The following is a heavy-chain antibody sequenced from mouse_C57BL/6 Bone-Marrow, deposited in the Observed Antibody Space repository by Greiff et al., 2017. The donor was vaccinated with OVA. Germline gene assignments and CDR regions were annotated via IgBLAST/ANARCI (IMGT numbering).Heavy chain of an antibody. D-gene: IGHD1-2*01. CDR3: ARGRLLDY. CDR2: ISAGGSYT. V-gene: IGHV5-4*03. CDR1: GFTFSSYA. J-gene: IGHJ2*01. Sequence: EVKLVESGGGLVKPGGSLKLSCAASGFTFSSYAMSWVRQTPEKRLEWVATISAGGSYTYYPDNVKGRFTISRDNAKNNLYLQMSHLKSEDTAMYYCARGRLLDYWGQGTTLTVSS.